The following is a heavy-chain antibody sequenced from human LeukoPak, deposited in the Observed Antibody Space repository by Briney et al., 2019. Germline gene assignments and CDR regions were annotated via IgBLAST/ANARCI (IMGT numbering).Heavy chain of an antibody. Sequence: ASVKVSCKASGYTFTGYYMHWVRQAPGQGLEWMGWINPNSGGTNYAQKFQGRVTMTRDTSISTAYMELSRLRSDDTAVYYCARVGYCSSTSCNTWFDPWGQGTLVTVSS. D-gene: IGHD2-2*02. CDR1: GYTFTGYY. CDR2: INPNSGGT. CDR3: ARVGYCSSTSCNTWFDP. J-gene: IGHJ5*02. V-gene: IGHV1-2*02.